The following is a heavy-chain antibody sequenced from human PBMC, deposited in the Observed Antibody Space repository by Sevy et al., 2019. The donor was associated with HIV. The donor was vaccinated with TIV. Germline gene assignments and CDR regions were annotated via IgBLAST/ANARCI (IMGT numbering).Heavy chain of an antibody. V-gene: IGHV3-30*03. Sequence: RGSLRLSCAASGFTFRTYGMHWVRQAPGKGPEWVALISSDGSNEYYADSVRDRFTISRDNSKNTLFLQMNSLSPEDTAVYYCAIYCLTSTCYSSYEIWGQGTMVTVSS. D-gene: IGHD2-2*01. CDR1: GFTFRTYG. J-gene: IGHJ3*02. CDR3: AIYCLTSTCYSSYEI. CDR2: ISSDGSNE.